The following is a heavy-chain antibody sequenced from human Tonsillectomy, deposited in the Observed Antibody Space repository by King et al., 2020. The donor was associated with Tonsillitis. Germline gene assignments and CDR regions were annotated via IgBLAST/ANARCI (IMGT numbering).Heavy chain of an antibody. J-gene: IGHJ6*03. D-gene: IGHD3/OR15-3a*01. CDR1: GYSFTTYW. Sequence: VQLVESGAEVKKSGESLKISCKGSGYSFTTYWIGWVRQMPGKGLEWMGIIYPGDSDTRYSPSFQGQVTISVDKSISTAYLQWSSLKASDSAMYYCARRGTPYYYYMDVWGKGTTVTVSS. V-gene: IGHV5-51*01. CDR2: IYPGDSDT. CDR3: ARRGTPYYYYMDV.